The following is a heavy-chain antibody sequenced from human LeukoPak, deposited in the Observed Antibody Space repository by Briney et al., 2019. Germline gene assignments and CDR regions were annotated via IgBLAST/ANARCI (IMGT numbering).Heavy chain of an antibody. CDR1: GGSISSYY. CDR3: ARLTMVRGVISDYYYYGMDV. Sequence: SETLSLTCTVSGGSISSYYWSWIRQPPGKGLEWIGYIYYSGSTNYNPSLKSRVTISVDTSKNQFSLKLSSVTAADTAVYYCARLTMVRGVISDYYYYGMDVWGQGTTVTVSS. CDR2: IYYSGST. D-gene: IGHD3-10*01. V-gene: IGHV4-59*01. J-gene: IGHJ6*02.